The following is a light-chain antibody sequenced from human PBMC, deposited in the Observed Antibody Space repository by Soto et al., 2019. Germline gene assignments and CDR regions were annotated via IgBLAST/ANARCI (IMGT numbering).Light chain of an antibody. V-gene: IGKV3-15*01. J-gene: IGKJ5*01. CDR3: QQYDNWPIT. CDR2: GAS. CDR1: QSVSTSY. Sequence: EIVMTQSPATLSVSPGERSTLSCMASQSVSTSYLAWYQQKPGQAPRLLIYGASTRATGLPARFSGSGSGTEFTLIISSLQSEDSAVYYCQQYDNWPITFGQGTRLEI.